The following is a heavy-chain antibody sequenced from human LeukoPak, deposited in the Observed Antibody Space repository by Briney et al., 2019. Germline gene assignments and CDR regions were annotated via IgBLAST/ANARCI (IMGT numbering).Heavy chain of an antibody. CDR3: AKADATIGGAFDT. V-gene: IGHV3-23*01. CDR2: ISGTADSK. Sequence: PGGSLRLSCAASRFTFRNYAMSWVRQAPGRGLEWLSIISGTADSKYYADSVKGRFTISRDNPRSTLYLEMKSLRAEDTAVYCCAKADATIGGAFDTWGQGTMVIVSS. CDR1: RFTFRNYA. J-gene: IGHJ3*02. D-gene: IGHD3-16*01.